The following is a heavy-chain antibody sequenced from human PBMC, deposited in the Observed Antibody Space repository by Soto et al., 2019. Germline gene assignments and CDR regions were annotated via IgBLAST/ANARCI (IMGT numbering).Heavy chain of an antibody. CDR2: ISAYNGNT. J-gene: IGHJ4*02. CDR3: AKSVAALRSPGVVTR. D-gene: IGHD3-3*01. Sequence: AAVKVSCKASGYTFTSYGISWVRQAPGQGLEWMGWISAYNGNTNYAQKLQGRVTMTTDTSTSTAYMELNSLRAEDTAVYYCAKSVAALRSPGVVTRWGQGTLVTVSS. V-gene: IGHV1-18*01. CDR1: GYTFTSYG.